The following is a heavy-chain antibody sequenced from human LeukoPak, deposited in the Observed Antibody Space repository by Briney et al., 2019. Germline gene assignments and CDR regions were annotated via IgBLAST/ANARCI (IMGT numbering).Heavy chain of an antibody. CDR2: ISGSGGST. J-gene: IGHJ5*02. V-gene: IGHV3-23*01. CDR1: GFTFSSYA. Sequence: GGSLRLSCAASGFTFSSYAMSWVRQAPGKGLEWVSAISGSGGSTYYADSVKGRFTISRDNSKNTLYLQMNSLRAEDTAVYYCAKGVRQQLVLDWFDPWGQGTLVTVSS. CDR3: AKGVRQQLVLDWFDP. D-gene: IGHD6-13*01.